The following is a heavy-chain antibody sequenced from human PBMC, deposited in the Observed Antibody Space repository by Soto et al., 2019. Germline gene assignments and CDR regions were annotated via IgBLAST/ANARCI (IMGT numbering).Heavy chain of an antibody. J-gene: IGHJ6*02. V-gene: IGHV1-3*01. CDR3: ASGHSTGTTPYYYYYYGMDV. CDR1: GYTFTSYA. Sequence: ASVKVSCKASGYTFTSYAMHWVRQAPGQRLEWTGWINAGNGNTKYSQKFQGRVTITRDTSASTAYMELSSLRSEDTAVYYCASGHSTGTTPYYYYYYGMDVWGQGTTVTVSS. D-gene: IGHD1-1*01. CDR2: INAGNGNT.